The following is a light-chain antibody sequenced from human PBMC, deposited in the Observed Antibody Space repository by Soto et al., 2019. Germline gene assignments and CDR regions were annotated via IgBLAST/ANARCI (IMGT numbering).Light chain of an antibody. V-gene: IGKV1-39*01. CDR2: DVS. CDR3: QQSYISIT. CDR1: QSIPKY. J-gene: IGKJ5*01. Sequence: DIQMTQSPSSLSASVGDRVTITCRASQSIPKYLHWYQQRPGKAPKLLIYDVSNLQSGVPSRFSGSGSGTDFTLTISSLQPEDFATYYCQQSYISITFGQGTRLEIK.